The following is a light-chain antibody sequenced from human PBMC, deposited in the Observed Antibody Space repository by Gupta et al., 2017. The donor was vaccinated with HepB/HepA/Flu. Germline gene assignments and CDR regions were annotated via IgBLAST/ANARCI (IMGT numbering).Light chain of an antibody. CDR2: DAS. V-gene: IGKV3-11*01. Sequence: EIVLTQFPATLSLSPGERATLSCRASQSVSSYLAWYQQKPGQATRLLIFDASNRATGIPARFSGSGSGTDFTLTIRSLEPEDSAVYYCQQRSSWVTFGQGTRLDIK. CDR3: QQRSSWVT. CDR1: QSVSSY. J-gene: IGKJ5*01.